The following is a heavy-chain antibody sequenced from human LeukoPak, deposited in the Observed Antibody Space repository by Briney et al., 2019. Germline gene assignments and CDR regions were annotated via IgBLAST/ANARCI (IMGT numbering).Heavy chain of an antibody. CDR1: GYTFTNYY. CDR2: INPSGGST. J-gene: IGHJ4*02. CDR3: ARRRDGPVY. D-gene: IGHD3-10*01. Sequence: ASVKVSCKAFGYTFTNYYMHWVRQAPGQGLEWMGIINPSGGSTSYAQKFQGRVSMTRDTSTSTVYMELSSLRSDDTAVYYCARRRDGPVYWGQGTLVTVSS. V-gene: IGHV1-46*01.